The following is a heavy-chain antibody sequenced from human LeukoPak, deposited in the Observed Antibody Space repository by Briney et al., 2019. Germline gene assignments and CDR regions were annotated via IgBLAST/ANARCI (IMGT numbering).Heavy chain of an antibody. J-gene: IGHJ3*02. CDR2: IYYSGST. CDR1: GGSFSSGSYY. Sequence: SETLSLTCTVSGGSFSSGSYYWSWIRQPPGKGLEWIGYIYYSGSTNYDPSLKSRVTISVDTSKNQFSLKLSSVTAADTAVYYCARGYDAFDIWGQGTMVTVSS. CDR3: ARGYDAFDI. V-gene: IGHV4-61*01.